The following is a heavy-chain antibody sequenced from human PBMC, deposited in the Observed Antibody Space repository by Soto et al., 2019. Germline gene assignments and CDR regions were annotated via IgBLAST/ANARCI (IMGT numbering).Heavy chain of an antibody. J-gene: IGHJ6*03. Sequence: GGSLRLSCAASGFTFSSYGMHWVRQAPGKGLEWVAVISYDGSNKYYADSVKGRFTISRDNSKNTLYLQMNSLRAEDTAVYYCAANTHCSGGSCYPGYYYMAVWGKGTTVTVSS. CDR3: AANTHCSGGSCYPGYYYMAV. CDR2: ISYDGSNK. D-gene: IGHD2-15*01. CDR1: GFTFSSYG. V-gene: IGHV3-30*03.